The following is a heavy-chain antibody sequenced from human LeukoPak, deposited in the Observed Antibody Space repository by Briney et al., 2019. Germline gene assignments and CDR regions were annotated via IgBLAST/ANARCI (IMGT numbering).Heavy chain of an antibody. J-gene: IGHJ4*02. CDR3: ARGGSDIVVVPAAPY. CDR1: GFTSIIYS. V-gene: IGHV3-21*01. Sequence: PGGSLRLSSAASGFTSIIYSMKSVRQTRWTGLERVSSISSSSSDIYYADAVKGRFSITRDNAKNSLYLQMHRLRAEDTAVYYCARGGSDIVVVPAAPYWGQGTLVTVSS. D-gene: IGHD2-2*01. CDR2: ISSSSSDI.